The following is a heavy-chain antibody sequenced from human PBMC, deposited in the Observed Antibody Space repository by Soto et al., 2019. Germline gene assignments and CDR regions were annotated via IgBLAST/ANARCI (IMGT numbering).Heavy chain of an antibody. CDR2: ISINGGST. Sequence: GGSLRLSCSASGFTFSSYAMHWVRQAPGKGLEYVSAISINGGSTYYADSVKGRFTISRDNSKNTLYLQMSSLRAEDTAVYYCVKESSTTIFNYWGQGTLVTVSS. CDR3: VKESSTTIFNY. CDR1: GFTFSSYA. D-gene: IGHD2-2*01. J-gene: IGHJ4*02. V-gene: IGHV3-64D*06.